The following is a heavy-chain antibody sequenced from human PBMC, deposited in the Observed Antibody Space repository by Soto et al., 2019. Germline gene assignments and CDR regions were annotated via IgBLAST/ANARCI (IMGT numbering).Heavy chain of an antibody. CDR1: GFTFSSYA. D-gene: IGHD1-1*01. CDR2: ISYDGSNK. J-gene: IGHJ4*02. Sequence: QVQLVESGGGVVQPGRSLRLSCAASGFTFSSYAMHWVRQAPGKGLEWVAVISYDGSNKYYADSVKGRFTISRDNSKNTLYLQMNSLRAEDTAVYYCAKDWYNYGEFDYWGQGTLVTVSS. CDR3: AKDWYNYGEFDY. V-gene: IGHV3-30-3*01.